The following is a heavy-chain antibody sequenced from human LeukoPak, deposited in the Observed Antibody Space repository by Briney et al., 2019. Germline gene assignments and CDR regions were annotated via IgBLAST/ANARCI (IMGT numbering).Heavy chain of an antibody. V-gene: IGHV3-48*03. J-gene: IGHJ6*02. Sequence: VGSLRLSCAASGIPLTNLWVRQAPGKGLEWVSYLSSSGSTNYYADSVKGRFTISRDNAKNSLYLQMSSLRVEDTAVYYCARNWVPRGYSYGMDVWGQGTTVTVSS. D-gene: IGHD3-16*01. CDR3: ARNWVPRGYSYGMDV. CDR2: LSSSGSTN. CDR1: GIPLTNL.